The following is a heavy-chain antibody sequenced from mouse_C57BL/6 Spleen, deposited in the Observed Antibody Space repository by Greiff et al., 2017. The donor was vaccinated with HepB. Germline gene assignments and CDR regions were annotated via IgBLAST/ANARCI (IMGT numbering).Heavy chain of an antibody. J-gene: IGHJ3*01. D-gene: IGHD4-1*01. CDR2: ISDGGSYT. CDR3: ARVGTEAWFAY. Sequence: DVKLVESGGGLVKPGGSLKLSCAASGFTFSSYAMSWVRQTPEKRLEWVATISDGGSYTYYPDNVKGRFTISRDNAKNNLYLQMSHLKSEDTAMYYCARVGTEAWFAYWGQGTLVTVSA. V-gene: IGHV5-4*03. CDR1: GFTFSSYA.